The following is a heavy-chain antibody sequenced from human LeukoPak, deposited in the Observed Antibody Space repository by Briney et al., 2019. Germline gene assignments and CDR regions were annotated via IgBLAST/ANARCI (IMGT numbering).Heavy chain of an antibody. CDR3: ARSFSAYDPDY. CDR1: GFTFSSYA. Sequence: GGSLRLSCAASGFTFSSYAMNWVRQAPGKGLEWVSSISSSSTYIYYTDSVKGRFTTSRDNAKNSVHLQMNSLRVEDTAVYYCARSFSAYDPDYWGQGTLVTVSS. J-gene: IGHJ4*02. D-gene: IGHD5-12*01. V-gene: IGHV3-21*01. CDR2: ISSSSTYI.